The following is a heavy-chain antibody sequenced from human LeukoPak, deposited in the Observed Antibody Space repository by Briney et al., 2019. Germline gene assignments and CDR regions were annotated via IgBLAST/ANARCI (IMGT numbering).Heavy chain of an antibody. CDR3: AKEECSSTSCYLAY. CDR1: GFTFGSYA. Sequence: GSLRLSCAASGFTFGSYAMSWVRQAPGKGLEWVSAISGSGGSTYYADPVKGRFTFSRDNSKNTLYLQMNGLRAEDTAVYYCAKEECSSTSCYLAYWGQGTLVTVSS. J-gene: IGHJ4*02. D-gene: IGHD2-2*01. CDR2: ISGSGGST. V-gene: IGHV3-23*01.